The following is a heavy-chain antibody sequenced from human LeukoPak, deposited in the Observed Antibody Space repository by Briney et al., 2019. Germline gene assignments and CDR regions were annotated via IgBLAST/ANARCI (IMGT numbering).Heavy chain of an antibody. CDR3: ARGSDTAAGLY. D-gene: IGHD6-13*01. V-gene: IGHV4-34*01. Sequence: SETLSLTCAVYGGPFSGYYWSWIRQPPGKGLEWIGEINHSGSTNYNPSLKSRVSISVDSSKNQFSLKVSSVTAADTAVYYCARGSDTAAGLYWGQGTLVTVSS. CDR2: INHSGST. J-gene: IGHJ4*02. CDR1: GGPFSGYY.